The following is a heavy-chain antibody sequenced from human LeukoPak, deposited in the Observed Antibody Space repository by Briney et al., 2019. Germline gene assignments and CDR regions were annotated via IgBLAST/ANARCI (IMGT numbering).Heavy chain of an antibody. J-gene: IGHJ4*02. D-gene: IGHD2-15*01. V-gene: IGHV3-30*02. CDR1: GINFRSSG. Sequence: PGGSLRLSCAASGINFRSSGMHWVRQAPGKGLEWVTFIQNDGSDKYYAASVKGRFTISRDNSKNTVYLHMASLRADDTALYYCAREGGRAVPARFDQWGQGTLVTVSS. CDR2: IQNDGSDK. CDR3: AREGGRAVPARFDQ.